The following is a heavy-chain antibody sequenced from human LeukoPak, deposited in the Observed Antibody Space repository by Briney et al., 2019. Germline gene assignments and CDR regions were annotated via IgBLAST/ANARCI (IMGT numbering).Heavy chain of an antibody. CDR2: IDWDDDK. Sequence: SGPTLVNPTQTLTLTCTFSGFSLSTSGMCVSWIRQPPGKALEWLARIDWDDDKYYSTSLKTRLTISKDTSKNQVVLTMTNMDPVDTATYYCARIRHHHNWFDPWGQGTLVTVSS. V-gene: IGHV2-70*11. J-gene: IGHJ5*02. CDR1: GFSLSTSGMC. CDR3: ARIRHHHNWFDP.